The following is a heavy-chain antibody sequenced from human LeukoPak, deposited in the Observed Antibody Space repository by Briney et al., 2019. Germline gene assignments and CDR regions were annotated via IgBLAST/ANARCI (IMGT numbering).Heavy chain of an antibody. J-gene: IGHJ4*02. CDR3: AKDLTRYYESSGYYDY. V-gene: IGHV3-23*01. CDR1: GFTFSSFA. Sequence: GGSLRLSCAASGFTFSSFAMNWVRQAPGKGLEWVSAISHSGGSTYYADSVKGRFTISRDNSKNTLYLQMNSLRAEDTAVYYCAKDLTRYYESSGYYDYWGQGTLVTVSS. CDR2: ISHSGGST. D-gene: IGHD3-22*01.